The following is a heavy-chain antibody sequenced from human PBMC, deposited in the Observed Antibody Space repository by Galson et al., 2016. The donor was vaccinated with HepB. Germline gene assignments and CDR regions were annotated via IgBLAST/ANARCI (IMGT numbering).Heavy chain of an antibody. D-gene: IGHD3-3*02. CDR2: ISSGGGSA. V-gene: IGHV3-23*01. Sequence: SLRLSCAASGFTFRSYAMNWVRQAPGKGLEWVSAISSGGGSAYYADSAKGRFTISRDNSKNTLYLQMNSLRAEDTAVYYCAKRAKPFLVWLSHRVRLGGMDVWGQGTTVTVSS. CDR3: AKRAKPFLVWLSHRVRLGGMDV. J-gene: IGHJ6*02. CDR1: GFTFRSYA.